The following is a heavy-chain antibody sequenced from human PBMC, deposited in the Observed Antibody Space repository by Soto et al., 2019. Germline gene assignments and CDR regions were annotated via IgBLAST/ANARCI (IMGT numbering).Heavy chain of an antibody. V-gene: IGHV3-30*09. CDR3: AREAESVVGASYYYFYGMDV. CDR1: GFTFSNYA. D-gene: IGHD1-26*01. CDR2: ISSAGSNR. Sequence: SLRLSCAASGFTFSNYAIHWVRQAPGKGLEWLAPISSAGSNRHYADSVMGRFAISRDNSKSTSYLQMNSLRTEDTAVYFCAREAESVVGASYYYFYGMDVWGQGTTVTVSS. J-gene: IGHJ6*02.